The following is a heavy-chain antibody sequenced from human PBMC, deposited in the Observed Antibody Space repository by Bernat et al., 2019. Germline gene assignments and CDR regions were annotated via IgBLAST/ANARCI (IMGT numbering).Heavy chain of an antibody. CDR2: FNPNSGGT. J-gene: IGHJ4*02. D-gene: IGHD3-10*01. V-gene: IGHV1-2*04. CDR1: GYTFTGYY. Sequence: QVQLVQSGAEVKKPGASVKVSCKASGYTFTGYYMHWVRQAPGQGLEWMGWFNPNSGGTNYAQKFQGWVTMTRDTSISTAYMELSRLRSDDTAVYYCARSYGSGSSRFDYWGQGTLVTVSS. CDR3: ARSYGSGSSRFDY.